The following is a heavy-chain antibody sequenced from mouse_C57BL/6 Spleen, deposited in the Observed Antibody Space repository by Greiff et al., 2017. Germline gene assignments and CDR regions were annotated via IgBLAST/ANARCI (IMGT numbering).Heavy chain of an antibody. Sequence: QVQLQQPGAELVKPGASVKMSCKASGYTFTSYWITWVKQRPGPGLAWLGDFYPGSGSTKYNEKFQSKATLTVDTSSSTAYMQLRSLTSEDSAVYYCSRGPHFDYWGQGTTLTGSS. V-gene: IGHV1-55*01. CDR3: SRGPHFDY. J-gene: IGHJ2*01. D-gene: IGHD3-3*01. CDR2: FYPGSGST. CDR1: GYTFTSYW.